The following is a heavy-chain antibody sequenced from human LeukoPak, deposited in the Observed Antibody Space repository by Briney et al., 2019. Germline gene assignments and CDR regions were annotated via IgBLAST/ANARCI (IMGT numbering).Heavy chain of an antibody. Sequence: PGGSLRLSCAASGFTFSYYDMHWVRQAPGKGLEWVAGILSHGRNDYYADSVKGRFTISRDNSKNTLFLQMSSLRPEDTAVYFCARGLPGGFDYWGQGTLVTVSS. J-gene: IGHJ4*02. V-gene: IGHV3-30*15. CDR3: ARGLPGGFDY. CDR2: ILSHGRND. D-gene: IGHD3-16*01. CDR1: GFTFSYYD.